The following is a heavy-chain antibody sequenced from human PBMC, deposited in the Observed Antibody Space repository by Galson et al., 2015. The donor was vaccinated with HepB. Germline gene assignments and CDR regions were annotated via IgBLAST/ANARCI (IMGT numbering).Heavy chain of an antibody. CDR2: INAGNGNT. CDR1: GYTFTTYA. D-gene: IGHD1-26*01. J-gene: IGHJ6*02. V-gene: IGHV1-3*01. CDR3: ARDRPGIVGAQGYYYYYGMDV. Sequence: SVKVSCKVSGYTFTTYAMHWVRQAPGQRLEWMGWINAGNGNTKYSQKFQGRVTITRDTSASTAYMELSSLRSEDTAVYYCARDRPGIVGAQGYYYYYGMDVWGQGTTVTVSS.